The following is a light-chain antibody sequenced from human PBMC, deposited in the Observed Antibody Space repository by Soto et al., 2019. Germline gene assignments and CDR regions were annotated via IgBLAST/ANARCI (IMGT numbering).Light chain of an antibody. CDR1: NSNIGRNT. Sequence: QSVLTQPPSASGTPGQRVTISCSGSNSNIGRNTVNWYHQLPGTAPKLLIYSNNQRPSGVPDRFSGSKSGTSASLAISGLQSEDEADYYCAAWDDGLNDYVFGTGTKLTVL. CDR2: SNN. V-gene: IGLV1-44*01. CDR3: AAWDDGLNDYV. J-gene: IGLJ1*01.